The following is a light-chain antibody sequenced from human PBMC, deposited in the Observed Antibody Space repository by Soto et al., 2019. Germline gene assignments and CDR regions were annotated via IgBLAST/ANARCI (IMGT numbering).Light chain of an antibody. CDR3: QQCDDSLPWT. CDR2: ASS. CDR1: QIISSAY. J-gene: IGKJ1*01. V-gene: IGKV3-20*01. Sequence: EIVLTQSPGTLSLSPGDRATLSCRASQIISSAYLAWYQQRPGQGPRLLIYASSNRATGIPDRFSGSGSGTDFTLTISRLEPEDFAVYYCQQCDDSLPWTFGQGTKVEMK.